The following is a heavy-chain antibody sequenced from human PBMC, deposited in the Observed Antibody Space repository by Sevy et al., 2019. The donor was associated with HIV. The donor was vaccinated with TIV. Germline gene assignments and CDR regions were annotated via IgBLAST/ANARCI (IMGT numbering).Heavy chain of an antibody. Sequence: GGSLRLSCVVSGYSFSSYAISWVRQAPGKGLEWVSTINGRGESTYYADSVKGRFTISRDNPKNTLLLQMINLKTDDTAIYYCARPSPRIAAAASAFYDNWGQGTLVTVSS. V-gene: IGHV3-23*01. D-gene: IGHD6-13*01. J-gene: IGHJ4*02. CDR1: GYSFSSYA. CDR2: INGRGEST. CDR3: ARPSPRIAAAASAFYDN.